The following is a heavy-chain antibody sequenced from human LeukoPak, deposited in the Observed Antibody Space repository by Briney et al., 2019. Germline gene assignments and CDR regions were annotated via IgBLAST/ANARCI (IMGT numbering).Heavy chain of an antibody. V-gene: IGHV4-34*01. J-gene: IGHJ6*02. CDR1: GGSFSGYY. D-gene: IGHD5-18*01. Sequence: PSETLSLTCAVYGGSFSGYYWSWIRQPPGKGLEWIGEINHSGSTNYNPSLKSRVTISVDTSKNQFSLKLSSVTAADTAVYYCARGFYTAMLFRSPYYYYGMDVWGQGTTVTVSS. CDR3: ARGFYTAMLFRSPYYYYGMDV. CDR2: INHSGST.